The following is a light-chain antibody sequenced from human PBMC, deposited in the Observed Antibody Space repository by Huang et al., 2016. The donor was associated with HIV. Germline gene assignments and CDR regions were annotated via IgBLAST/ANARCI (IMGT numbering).Light chain of an antibody. CDR1: QSVSSN. V-gene: IGKV3-15*01. CDR3: QQYNKWNT. CDR2: GAS. J-gene: IGKJ2*01. Sequence: EIVLTQSPATLSVSPGERATLSCRASQSVSSNLAWYQQKPGQAPRLLIYGASTRVTGIPARFSGSGSGTEFTLTISSLQSEDFAVYYCQQYNKWNTFGQGTKLEIK.